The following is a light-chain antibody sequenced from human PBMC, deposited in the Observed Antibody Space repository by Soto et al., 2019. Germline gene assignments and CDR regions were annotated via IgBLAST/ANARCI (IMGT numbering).Light chain of an antibody. CDR3: QAYDSSLSASNVI. CDR1: SSNIGAGYV. CDR2: GNT. V-gene: IGLV1-40*01. Sequence: QSVLTQPPSVSGAQGQRVTISCTGSSSNIGAGYVVHWYQQLPGTAPKLLIYGNTNRPSGVPDRFSGSKSDSSASLAITGLQAEDEADYYCQAYDSSLSASNVIFGGGTQLTVL. J-gene: IGLJ2*01.